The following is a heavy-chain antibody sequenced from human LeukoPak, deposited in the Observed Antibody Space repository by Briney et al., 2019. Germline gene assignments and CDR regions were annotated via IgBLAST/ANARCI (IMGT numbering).Heavy chain of an antibody. J-gene: IGHJ3*02. V-gene: IGHV3-23*01. CDR3: AKDLGGYCSGGSCYDAFDI. D-gene: IGHD2-15*01. Sequence: PGGSLRLSCAASGFNFSSYAMSWVRQAPGEGLEWVSAISGSGGSTYYADSVKGRFTISRDNSKNTLYLQMNSLRAEDTAVYYCAKDLGGYCSGGSCYDAFDIWGQGTMVTVSS. CDR1: GFNFSSYA. CDR2: ISGSGGST.